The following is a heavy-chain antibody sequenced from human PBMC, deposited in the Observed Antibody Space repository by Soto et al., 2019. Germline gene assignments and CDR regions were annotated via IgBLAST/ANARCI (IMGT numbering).Heavy chain of an antibody. CDR3: ARHYGRAFDI. CDR1: GGSVSGYF. CDR2: IYYSGST. J-gene: IGHJ3*02. D-gene: IGHD4-17*01. V-gene: IGHV4-34*01. Sequence: QVQLQEWGAGLLKPSETLSLTCSVYGGSVSGYFWSWIRQPPGRGLEWLGQIYYSGSTSYKPSIKSRLSISVDTSKSQLSMKMTSVTAADTAVYYCARHYGRAFDIWGQGTMVTVSS.